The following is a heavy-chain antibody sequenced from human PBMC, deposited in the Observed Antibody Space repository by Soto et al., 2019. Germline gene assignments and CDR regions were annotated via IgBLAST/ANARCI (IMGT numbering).Heavy chain of an antibody. J-gene: IGHJ6*02. CDR3: ARELGVWYGSGSYYYYYGMDV. CDR2: ISAYNGNT. D-gene: IGHD3-10*01. V-gene: IGHV1-18*01. Sequence: ASVKVSCKASGYTFTSYGISWVRQAPGQGLEWMGWISAYNGNTNYAQKLQGRVTMTTDTSTSTAYMELRSLRSDDTAVYYCARELGVWYGSGSYYYYYGMDVWGQGTTVTVSS. CDR1: GYTFTSYG.